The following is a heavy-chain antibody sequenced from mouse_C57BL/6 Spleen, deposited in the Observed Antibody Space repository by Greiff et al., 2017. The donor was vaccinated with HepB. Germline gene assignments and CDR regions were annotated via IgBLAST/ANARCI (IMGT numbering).Heavy chain of an antibody. J-gene: IGHJ3*01. D-gene: IGHD2-4*01. CDR1: GFTFSSYA. CDR3: ARDEGLRPFAY. Sequence: EVQLVESGGGLVKPGGSLKLSCAASGFTFSSYAMSWVRQTPEKRLEWVATISDGGSYTYYPDNVKGRFTISRDNAKNNLYLQMSHLKSEDTAMYYCARDEGLRPFAYWGQGTLVTVSA. CDR2: ISDGGSYT. V-gene: IGHV5-4*01.